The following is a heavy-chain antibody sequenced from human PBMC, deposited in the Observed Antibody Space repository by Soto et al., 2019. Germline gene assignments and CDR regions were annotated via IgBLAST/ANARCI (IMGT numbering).Heavy chain of an antibody. J-gene: IGHJ4*02. D-gene: IGHD3-22*01. V-gene: IGHV3-53*01. CDR2: LYSGGST. CDR3: VRYYYDSSGYYNPYFDY. Sequence: EVQLVESGGGLIQPGGSLRLSCAASGFTVSSNYMSWVRQAPGKGLEWVSVLYSGGSTYYADPVKGRFTISRDNSKNTLYLQMNSLRAEDTAVYYCVRYYYDSSGYYNPYFDYWGQGTLVTVSS. CDR1: GFTVSSNY.